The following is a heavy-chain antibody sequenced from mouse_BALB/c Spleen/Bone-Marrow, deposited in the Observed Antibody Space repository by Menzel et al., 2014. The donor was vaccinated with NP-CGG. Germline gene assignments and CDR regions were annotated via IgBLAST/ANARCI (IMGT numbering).Heavy chain of an antibody. V-gene: IGHV7-3*02. CDR1: GFTFTDYY. Sequence: EVKLMESGGGLVQPGGSLRLSCATSGFTFTDYYMSWVRQPPGKALEWLGFIRNKANGYTTDYSASVKGRFTISRDNSQSILYLQMNTLRAEDSATYYCARDMCDGLRWYFDVWGAGTTVTASS. CDR2: IRNKANGYTT. CDR3: ARDMCDGLRWYFDV. J-gene: IGHJ1*01. D-gene: IGHD2-3*01.